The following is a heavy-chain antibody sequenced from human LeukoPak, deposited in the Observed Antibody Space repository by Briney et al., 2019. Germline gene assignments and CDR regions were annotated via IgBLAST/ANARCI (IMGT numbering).Heavy chain of an antibody. V-gene: IGHV1-18*04. D-gene: IGHD3-9*01. Sequence: ASVKVSCKASGYTFTSYGISWVRQAPGQGLEWMGWISAYNGNTNYAQKLQVRVTMTTDTSTSTAYMELRSLRSDDTAVYYCARGAQRFDWLYRGESDYWGQGTLVTVSS. CDR3: ARGAQRFDWLYRGESDY. CDR2: ISAYNGNT. J-gene: IGHJ4*02. CDR1: GYTFTSYG.